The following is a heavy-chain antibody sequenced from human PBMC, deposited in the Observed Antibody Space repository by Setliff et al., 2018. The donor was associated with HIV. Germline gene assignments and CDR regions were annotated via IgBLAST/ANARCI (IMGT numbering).Heavy chain of an antibody. Sequence: SETLSLTCAVYGVSFSDYYWGWIRQPPGKGLEWIGEINHSGTTNYNPSLKSRVTISVDTSKNQFSLKLSSVTAADTAVYYCARGIAAAEGYVDYWGQGTLVTVSS. J-gene: IGHJ4*02. CDR1: GVSFSDYY. CDR3: ARGIAAAEGYVDY. D-gene: IGHD6-13*01. CDR2: INHSGTT. V-gene: IGHV4-34*01.